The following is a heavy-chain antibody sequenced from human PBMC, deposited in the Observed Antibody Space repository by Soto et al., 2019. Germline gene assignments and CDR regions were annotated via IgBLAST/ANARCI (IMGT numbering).Heavy chain of an antibody. CDR1: GGSFSGYY. V-gene: IGHV4-34*01. J-gene: IGHJ5*02. CDR3: ARGAHYDLLTGYPDNWFDP. CDR2: INHSGST. Sequence: QVQLQQWGAGLLKPSETLSLTCAVYGGSFSGYYWSWIRQPPGKGLEWIGEINHSGSTNYNPSLKSRVTISVDTTKNQFSLKLSSVTAADTAVYYCARGAHYDLLTGYPDNWFDPWGQGTLVTVSS. D-gene: IGHD3-9*01.